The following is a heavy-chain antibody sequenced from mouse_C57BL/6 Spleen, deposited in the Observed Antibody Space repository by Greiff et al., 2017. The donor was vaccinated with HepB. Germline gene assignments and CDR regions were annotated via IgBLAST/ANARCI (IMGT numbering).Heavy chain of an antibody. Sequence: VQLQQSGPELVKPGASVKISCKASGYTFTDYYMNWVKQSHGKSLEWIGDINPNNGGTSYNQKFKGKATLTVDKSSSTAYMELRSLTSEDSAVYYCARRDSSGYVAYWGQGTLVTVSA. D-gene: IGHD3-2*02. CDR1: GYTFTDYY. CDR3: ARRDSSGYVAY. CDR2: INPNNGGT. J-gene: IGHJ3*01. V-gene: IGHV1-26*01.